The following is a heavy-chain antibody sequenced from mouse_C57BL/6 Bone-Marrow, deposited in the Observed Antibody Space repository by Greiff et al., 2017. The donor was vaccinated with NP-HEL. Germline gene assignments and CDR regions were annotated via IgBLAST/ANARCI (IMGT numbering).Heavy chain of an antibody. CDR3: TRDSSGLIAY. CDR1: GFTFSSYA. D-gene: IGHD1-1*01. CDR2: ISSGGDYI. V-gene: IGHV5-9-1*02. J-gene: IGHJ3*01. Sequence: EVQGVESGEGLVKPGGSLKLSCAASGFTFSSYAMSWVRQTPEKRLEWVAYISSGGDYIYYADTVKGRFTISRDNARNTLYLQMSSLKSEDTAMYYCTRDSSGLIAYWGQGTLVTVSA.